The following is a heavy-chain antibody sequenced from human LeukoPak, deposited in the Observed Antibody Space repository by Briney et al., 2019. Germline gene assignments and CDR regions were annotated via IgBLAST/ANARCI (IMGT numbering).Heavy chain of an antibody. Sequence: SETLSLTCTVSGGSISSSSYYWGWIRRPPGEGLEWIGSIYYSGSTYYNPSLKSRVTISVDTSKNQFSLKLSSVTAADTAVYYCARLLTGGDNWFDPWGQGTLVTVSS. J-gene: IGHJ5*02. D-gene: IGHD7-27*01. CDR3: ARLLTGGDNWFDP. CDR2: IYYSGST. V-gene: IGHV4-39*01. CDR1: GGSISSSSYY.